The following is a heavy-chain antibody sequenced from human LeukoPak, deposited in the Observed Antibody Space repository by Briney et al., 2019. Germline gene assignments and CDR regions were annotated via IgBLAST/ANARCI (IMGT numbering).Heavy chain of an antibody. CDR2: IWYDGSNK. Sequence: GGSLRLSCAASGFIFSSYAMTWVRQAPGKGLEWVAVIWYDGSNKYYGDSVKGRFTISRDNSKNTLYLQINSLRAEDTAVYYCARAKDNSGRDGFDIWGQGTMVTVSS. CDR3: ARAKDNSGRDGFDI. V-gene: IGHV3-33*08. J-gene: IGHJ3*02. D-gene: IGHD6-19*01. CDR1: GFIFSSYA.